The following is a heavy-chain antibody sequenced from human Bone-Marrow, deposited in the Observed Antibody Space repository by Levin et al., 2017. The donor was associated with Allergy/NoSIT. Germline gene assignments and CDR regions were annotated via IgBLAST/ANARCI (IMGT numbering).Heavy chain of an antibody. CDR1: GYDFTRYW. J-gene: IGHJ3*01. V-gene: IGHV5-51*01. CDR2: IYPGDSDT. CDR3: AISGYKYDDSFDV. D-gene: IGHD5-18*01. Sequence: VASVKVSCEGAGYDFTRYWIGWVRQMPGKGLEWVGLIYPGDSDTKFSPSFQGQVTISADKSKGTVYLQWSSLKASDSAMYYCAISGYKYDDSFDVWGQGTLVTVSS.